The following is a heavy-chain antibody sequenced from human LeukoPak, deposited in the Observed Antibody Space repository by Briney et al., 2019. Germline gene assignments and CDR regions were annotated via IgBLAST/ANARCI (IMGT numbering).Heavy chain of an antibody. D-gene: IGHD2-2*01. Sequence: GGSLRLSCAASGFTFRSYSMSWVRQAPGKGLEWVSYISSSSSTIHYADSVKGRFTISRDDAKNSLFLQMNSLRAEDTAVYYCARDRYCSSTSCYLDFDSWGQGTLVTVST. CDR2: ISSSSSTI. J-gene: IGHJ4*02. CDR3: ARDRYCSSTSCYLDFDS. CDR1: GFTFRSYS. V-gene: IGHV3-48*01.